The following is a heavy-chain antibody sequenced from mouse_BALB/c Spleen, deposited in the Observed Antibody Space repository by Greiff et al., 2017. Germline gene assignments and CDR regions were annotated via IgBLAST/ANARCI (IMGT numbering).Heavy chain of an antibody. D-gene: IGHD4-1*01. CDR2: IYPGSGST. Sequence: LQQPGSELVRPGASVKLSCKASGYTFTSYWMHWVKQRPGQGLEWIGNIYPGSGSTNYDEKFKSKATLTVDTSTSTAYIQLSSLTSEDSAVYYCTRSLGHYWGQGTTLTVSS. J-gene: IGHJ2*01. V-gene: IGHV1S22*01. CDR3: TRSLGHY. CDR1: GYTFTSYW.